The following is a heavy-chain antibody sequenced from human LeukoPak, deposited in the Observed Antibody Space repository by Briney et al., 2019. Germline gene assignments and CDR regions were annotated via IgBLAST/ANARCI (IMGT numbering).Heavy chain of an antibody. Sequence: GGSLRLSCAASGFTFSSYDMSWVRQAPGKGLEWASAISGSGGSTYYADSVKGRFTISRDNSKSTLYLQMNSLRAEDTAVYYCVKGGGLRFDPWGQGTLVTVSS. J-gene: IGHJ5*02. V-gene: IGHV3-23*01. CDR1: GFTFSSYD. CDR2: ISGSGGST. CDR3: VKGGGLRFDP.